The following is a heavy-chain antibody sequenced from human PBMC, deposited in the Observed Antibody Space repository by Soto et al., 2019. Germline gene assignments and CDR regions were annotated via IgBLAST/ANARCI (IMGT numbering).Heavy chain of an antibody. CDR2: ISAHNGNT. CDR3: ARGRYGDY. CDR1: GYTFTSYG. Sequence: QVHLVQSGAEVKKPGASVKVSCKASGYTFTSYGITWVRQAPGQGLEWMGWISAHNGNTDHAQKLQGRVIVTRDTSTSTAYMELRGLRSDDTAVYYCARGRYGDYWGQGALVTVSS. V-gene: IGHV1-18*01. J-gene: IGHJ4*02. D-gene: IGHD1-1*01.